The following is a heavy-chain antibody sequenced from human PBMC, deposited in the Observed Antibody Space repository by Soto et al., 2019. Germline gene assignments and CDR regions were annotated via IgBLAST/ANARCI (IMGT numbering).Heavy chain of an antibody. CDR2: IIPILGIA. CDR1: GGTFSSYT. D-gene: IGHD1-26*01. Sequence: QVQLVQSGAEVKKPGSSVKVSCKASGGTFSSYTISWVRQAPGQGLEWMGRIIPILGIANYAKKLQGRVTITADKSTSTAYMELSSLRSEDTAMYYCAKQGSGSYDYWGQGTLVTVSS. V-gene: IGHV1-69*02. J-gene: IGHJ4*02. CDR3: AKQGSGSYDY.